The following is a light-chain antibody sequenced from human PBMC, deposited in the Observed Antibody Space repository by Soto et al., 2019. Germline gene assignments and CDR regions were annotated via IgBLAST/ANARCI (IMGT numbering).Light chain of an antibody. CDR2: GAS. Sequence: EIVMTQSPATLSVSPGERATLSCRASQSVYSKLAWYQQKPGQAPRLLIYGASTRATDIPARFSGSGSGTEFTLTISSLQSEDFAGYDCQQYNNWPVTFGPGTKVDIK. J-gene: IGKJ3*01. CDR1: QSVYSK. V-gene: IGKV3-15*01. CDR3: QQYNNWPVT.